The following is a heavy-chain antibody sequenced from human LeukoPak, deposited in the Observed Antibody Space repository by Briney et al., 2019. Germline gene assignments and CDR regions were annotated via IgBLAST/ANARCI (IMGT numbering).Heavy chain of an antibody. CDR2: INPSGGST. D-gene: IGHD1-1*01. V-gene: IGHV1-46*01. CDR3: ARVDWKDP. CDR1: VYTFTNYY. J-gene: IGHJ5*02. Sequence: ASVTVSFKSSVYTFTNYYMHWVRQAPGQGLEWMGIINPSGGSTSYAQKFQGRVTITRDTSTSTVYMELSSLRSEDTAVYYCARVDWKDPWGQGTLVTVSS.